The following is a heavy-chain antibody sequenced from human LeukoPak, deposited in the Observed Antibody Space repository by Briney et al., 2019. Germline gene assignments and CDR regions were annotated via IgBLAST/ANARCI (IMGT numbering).Heavy chain of an antibody. CDR2: ISAYNGNT. CDR3: ARVDAITYYDFWSGYTGWFDP. J-gene: IGHJ5*02. Sequence: GASVKVSRKASGGTFSSYAISWVRQAPGQGLEWMGWISAYNGNTNYAQKLQGRVTMTTDTSTSTAYMELRSLRSDDTAVYYCARVDAITYYDFWSGYTGWFDPWGQGTLVTVSS. D-gene: IGHD3-3*01. CDR1: GGTFSSYA. V-gene: IGHV1-18*01.